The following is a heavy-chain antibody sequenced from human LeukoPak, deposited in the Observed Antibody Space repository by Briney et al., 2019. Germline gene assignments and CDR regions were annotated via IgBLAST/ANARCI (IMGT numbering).Heavy chain of an antibody. V-gene: IGHV4-34*01. D-gene: IGHD3-10*01. Sequence: PSETLSLTCAVYGGSFSGYYWSWIRQPPGKGLEWIGEINHSGSTNYNPSLKSRVTISVDTSKNQFSLKLSSVTAADTAVYYCARSYGSGSYRAQYYFDYWGQGTLVTVSS. CDR1: GGSFSGYY. CDR2: INHSGST. J-gene: IGHJ4*02. CDR3: ARSYGSGSYRAQYYFDY.